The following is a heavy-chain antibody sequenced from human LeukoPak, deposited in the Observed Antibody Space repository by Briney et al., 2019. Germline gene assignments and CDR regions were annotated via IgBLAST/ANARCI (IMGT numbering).Heavy chain of an antibody. Sequence: GGSLRLSCAASGFTFSDYYMSWIRQAPGKGLEWVSSISNSGTTIYYVDSVKGRFTISRDNAKNSMYVQMNSLRAEDTAVYYCARDSSGWSVSLDYWGQGTLVTVSS. J-gene: IGHJ4*02. V-gene: IGHV3-11*04. D-gene: IGHD6-19*01. CDR1: GFTFSDYY. CDR2: ISNSGTTI. CDR3: ARDSSGWSVSLDY.